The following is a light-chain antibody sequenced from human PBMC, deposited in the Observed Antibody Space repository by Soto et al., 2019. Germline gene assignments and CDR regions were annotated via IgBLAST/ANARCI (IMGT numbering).Light chain of an antibody. V-gene: IGLV2-14*03. CDR1: SGDVGGYNY. CDR3: SSYTGSSTYV. J-gene: IGLJ1*01. CDR2: DVS. Sequence: QSALTQPASVSGSPGQSITISCTGTSGDVGGYNYVSWYQQHPGKAPKLMIYDVSNRPSGVSNRFSGFKSGNTASLTISGLQIEDESDYYCSSYTGSSTYVFGTGTKVTVL.